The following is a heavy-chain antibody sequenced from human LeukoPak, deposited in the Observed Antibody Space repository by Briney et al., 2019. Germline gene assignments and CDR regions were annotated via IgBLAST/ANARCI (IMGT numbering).Heavy chain of an antibody. CDR2: ISWNSGSI. J-gene: IGHJ3*02. CDR3: AKDIRAGDWGAFDI. Sequence: PGGSLRLSCAASGFTFDDYAMHWLRQAPGKGLEWVAGISWNSGSIGYADSVKGRFTISRDNAKNSLYLQMNSLRAEDTALYYCAKDIRAGDWGAFDIWGQGTMVTVSS. D-gene: IGHD3-16*01. V-gene: IGHV3-9*01. CDR1: GFTFDDYA.